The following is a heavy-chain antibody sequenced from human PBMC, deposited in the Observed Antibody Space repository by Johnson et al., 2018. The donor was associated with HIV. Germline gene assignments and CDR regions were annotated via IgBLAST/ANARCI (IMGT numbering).Heavy chain of an antibody. V-gene: IGHV3-49*04. D-gene: IGHD6-13*01. J-gene: IGHJ3*02. CDR3: VRAFGSGCYSSSWYLGLGPFDI. CDR2: IRSKAYGGTT. CDR1: GFTFDDYG. Sequence: VQLVESGGGVERPGGSPRLSCATSGFTFDDYGMSWVRQVPGKGLEWVGFIRSKAYGGTTEYAASVNGRFIISRDDSKSIAYLQMNSLRAEDTVLYYCVRAFGSGCYSSSWYLGLGPFDIWGHGTMVTVSS.